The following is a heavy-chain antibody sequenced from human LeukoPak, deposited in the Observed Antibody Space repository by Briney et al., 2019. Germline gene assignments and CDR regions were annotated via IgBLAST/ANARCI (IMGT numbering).Heavy chain of an antibody. CDR3: ALPYSSGWYDY. CDR2: ISSSGSTI. J-gene: IGHJ4*02. CDR1: GFTFSDYY. V-gene: IGHV3-11*01. Sequence: GGSLRLSCAASGFTFSDYYMSWIRQAPGKGLEWVSYISSSGSTIYYADSVKGRFTISRDNAKNSLYLQMNSLRAEDTAVYYCALPYSSGWYDYWGQGTLVTVSS. D-gene: IGHD6-19*01.